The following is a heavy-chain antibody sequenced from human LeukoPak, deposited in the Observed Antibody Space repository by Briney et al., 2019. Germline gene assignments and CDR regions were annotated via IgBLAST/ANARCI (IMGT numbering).Heavy chain of an antibody. CDR2: LYYSGST. CDR3: ARRATFYYYSSGYYYPFDY. Sequence: SETLSLTCAVSGGSVSSSSYSWGWIRQPPGKGLEWIGALYYSGSTYYNPSLKSRVTICVYASQNQFSMKQSSVTAADTAVYYCARRATFYYYSSGYYYPFDYWGQGALVTVSS. D-gene: IGHD3-22*01. J-gene: IGHJ4*02. CDR1: GGSVSSSSYS. V-gene: IGHV4-39*01.